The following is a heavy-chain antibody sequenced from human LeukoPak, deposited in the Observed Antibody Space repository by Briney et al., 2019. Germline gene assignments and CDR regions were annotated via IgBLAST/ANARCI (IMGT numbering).Heavy chain of an antibody. J-gene: IGHJ6*03. CDR2: INHSGST. CDR1: GGSISSYY. D-gene: IGHD3-10*01. Sequence: PSETLSLTCTVSGGSISSYYWSWIRQPPGKGLEWIGEINHSGSTNYNPSLKSRVTISVDTSKNQFSLKLSSVTAADTAVYYCARARRGGLDYYYMDVWGKGTTVTVSS. CDR3: ARARRGGLDYYYMDV. V-gene: IGHV4-34*01.